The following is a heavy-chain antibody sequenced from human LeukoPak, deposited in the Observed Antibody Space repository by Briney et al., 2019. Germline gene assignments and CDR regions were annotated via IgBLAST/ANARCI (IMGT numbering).Heavy chain of an antibody. D-gene: IGHD3-10*01. CDR3: ARGDVYYYGSGSDD. CDR2: ISPNSGNT. CDR1: GYTFTDFY. Sequence: ASVKVSCKASGYTFTDFYMHWVRQAPGQGLEWMGWISPNSGNTGYAQKFQGRVTMTRNTSISTAYMELSSLRSEDTAVYYCARGDVYYYGSGSDDWGQGTLVTVSS. J-gene: IGHJ4*02. V-gene: IGHV1-8*02.